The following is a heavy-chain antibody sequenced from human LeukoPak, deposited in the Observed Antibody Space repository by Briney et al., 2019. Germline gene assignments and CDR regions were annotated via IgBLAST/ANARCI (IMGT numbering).Heavy chain of an antibody. CDR3: ARLGAGPTYYDFWSGYSSFYFDY. Sequence: SETLSLTCTVSGGSTSSSNFYWGWIRQPPGMGLEWIGGIHYSGNTYYNPSLKSRVAISIDTSKNQFSLKLSSVTAADTAVYYCARLGAGPTYYDFWSGYSSFYFDYWGQGTLVTVSS. V-gene: IGHV4-39*01. D-gene: IGHD3-3*01. CDR2: IHYSGNT. J-gene: IGHJ4*02. CDR1: GGSTSSSNFY.